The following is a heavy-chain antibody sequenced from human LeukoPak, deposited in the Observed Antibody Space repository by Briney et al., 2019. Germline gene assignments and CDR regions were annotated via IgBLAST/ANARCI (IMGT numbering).Heavy chain of an antibody. V-gene: IGHV4-39*07. D-gene: IGHD2-15*01. CDR1: GGSISSSSYY. CDR2: IYYSGST. Sequence: SSETLSLTCTVSGGSISSSSYYWGWIRQPPGKGLEWIGNIYYSGSTYYNPSLKSRVTISVDTSKNQFSLKLSSVTAADTAVYYCARVRCSGGSCFVFDYWGQGTLVTVSS. J-gene: IGHJ4*02. CDR3: ARVRCSGGSCFVFDY.